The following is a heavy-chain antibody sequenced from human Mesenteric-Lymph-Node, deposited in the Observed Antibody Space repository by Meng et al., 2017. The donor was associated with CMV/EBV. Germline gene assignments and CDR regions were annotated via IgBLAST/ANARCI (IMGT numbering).Heavy chain of an antibody. Sequence: SQTLSLTCAVYGGSFSGYYWSWIRQPPGKGLEWIGEINHSGSTNYNPSLKSRVTISVDTSKNQFSLKLSSVTAADTAVYYCARVGGGTTYDYWGQGTLVTVSS. CDR2: INHSGST. CDR1: GGSFSGYY. J-gene: IGHJ4*02. V-gene: IGHV4-34*01. D-gene: IGHD1-1*01. CDR3: ARVGGGTTYDY.